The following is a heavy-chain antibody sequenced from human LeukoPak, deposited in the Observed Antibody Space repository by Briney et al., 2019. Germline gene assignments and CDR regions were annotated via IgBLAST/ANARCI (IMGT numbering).Heavy chain of an antibody. CDR1: GYSISSGYY. CDR3: ARGDVLLWFGELCGDAFDI. V-gene: IGHV4-38-2*02. Sequence: SETLSLTCTVSGYSISSGYYWGWIRQPPGKGLEWIGSIYHSGSTYYNPSLKSRVTISVDTSKNQFSLKLSSVTAADTAVYYCARGDVLLWFGELCGDAFDIWGQGTMVTVSS. CDR2: IYHSGST. J-gene: IGHJ3*02. D-gene: IGHD3-10*01.